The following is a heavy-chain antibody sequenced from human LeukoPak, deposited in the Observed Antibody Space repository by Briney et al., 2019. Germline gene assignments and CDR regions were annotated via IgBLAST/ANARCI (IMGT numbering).Heavy chain of an antibody. CDR3: AKAAAGTYYRVFDY. V-gene: IGHV3-23*01. CDR2: ITDSGDNA. J-gene: IGHJ4*02. Sequence: GGSLRLSCAASGFTFSNFAMSWVRQAPGKGLEWVSGITDSGDNAYYADSVKGRFTISRDNANNMVYLQMNSLRAEDMARYYCAKAAAGTYYRVFDYRGQGILVTVSS. CDR1: GFTFSNFA. D-gene: IGHD1-26*01.